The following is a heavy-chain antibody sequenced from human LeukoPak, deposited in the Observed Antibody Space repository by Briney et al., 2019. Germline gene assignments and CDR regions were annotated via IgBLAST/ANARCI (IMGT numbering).Heavy chain of an antibody. CDR3: SRGMVSSWYFDY. V-gene: IGHV5-51*01. CDR1: GYSFTRYW. Sequence: GESLKISCKGSGYSFTRYWIGWVRQMPGKGLEWMGIIYPGDSDTRYSPSFQGQVTISADKSITTAYLQCSSLKASDTAMYYCSRGMVSSWYFDYWGQGTLVTVSS. J-gene: IGHJ4*02. CDR2: IYPGDSDT. D-gene: IGHD6-13*01.